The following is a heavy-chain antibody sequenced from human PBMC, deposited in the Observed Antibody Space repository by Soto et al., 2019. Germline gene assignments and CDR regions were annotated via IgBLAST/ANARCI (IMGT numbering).Heavy chain of an antibody. D-gene: IGHD2-2*01. CDR2: INPNSGGT. CDR3: ARDRGDCSSTSCYVSFDY. CDR1: GYTFNGYY. J-gene: IGHJ4*02. Sequence: ASVKVSCKASGYTFNGYYMHWVRQAPGQGLEWMGWINPNSGGTNYAQKFQGWVTMTRDTSISTAYMELSRLRSDDTAVYYCARDRGDCSSTSCYVSFDYWGQGTLVTVSS. V-gene: IGHV1-2*04.